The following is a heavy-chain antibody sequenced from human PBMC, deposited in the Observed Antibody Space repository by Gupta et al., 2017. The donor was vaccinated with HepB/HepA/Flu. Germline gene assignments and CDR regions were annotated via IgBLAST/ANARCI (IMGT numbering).Heavy chain of an antibody. Sequence: GPGLAKPSDTLSLTCTVSGGAISSSSYYWGWLSQVRREGVEWIGSMYYSGSTDYNTYLKGRVTICVDTSKDKFSLKLSLVTGADTAVYYCARWKRGMDTTRQHEAFDIWGKGTMVTVSS. V-gene: IGHV4-39*01. CDR1: GGAISSSSYY. CDR2: MYYSGST. J-gene: IGHJ3*02. D-gene: IGHD5-24*01. CDR3: ARWKRGMDTTRQHEAFDI.